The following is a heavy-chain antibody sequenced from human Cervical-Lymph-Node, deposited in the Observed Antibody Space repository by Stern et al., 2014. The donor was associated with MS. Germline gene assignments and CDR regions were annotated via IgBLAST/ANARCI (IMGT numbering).Heavy chain of an antibody. CDR1: GDTFASYP. CDR2: VNPTDGRT. V-gene: IGHV1-46*03. D-gene: IGHD4-17*01. J-gene: IGHJ1*01. Sequence: QVQLGQSGAEVKKPGASVKVSCKASGDTFASYPIHWLRQAPGQGPVWMGIVNPTDGRTTYAQTFKGRVTMTRDTSTRTVYMELSSLKVGDTAIYFCANPLPYANWGQGTRVTVSS. CDR3: ANPLPYAN.